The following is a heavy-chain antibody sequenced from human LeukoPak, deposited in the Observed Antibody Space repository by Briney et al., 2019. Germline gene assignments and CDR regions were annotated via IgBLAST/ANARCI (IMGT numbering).Heavy chain of an antibody. D-gene: IGHD4-23*01. CDR1: GDSISSYY. Sequence: PSETLSLTCTVSGDSISSYYWSCIRQPPGKRLEWIGYIYYTGSTNYNSSLKSRVSISVDTSKNHFSLNLSSVTAADTAVYYCATYGDYGGNRYWGQGTLVTVSS. J-gene: IGHJ4*02. CDR3: ATYGDYGGNRY. V-gene: IGHV4-59*01. CDR2: IYYTGST.